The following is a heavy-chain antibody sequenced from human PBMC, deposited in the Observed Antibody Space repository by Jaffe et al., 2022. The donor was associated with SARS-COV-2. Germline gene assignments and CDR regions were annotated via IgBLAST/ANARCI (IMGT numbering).Heavy chain of an antibody. D-gene: IGHD6-13*01. Sequence: EVQLLESGGGLVQPGGSLRLSCAASGFTFSSYAMSWVRQAPGKGLEWVSSISGSGGSTYYADSVKGRFTISRDKSKNTLYLQMNSLRAEDTAVYYCAKMKSSWYMRVENDYWGQGTLVTVSS. V-gene: IGHV3-23*01. CDR3: AKMKSSWYMRVENDY. J-gene: IGHJ4*02. CDR1: GFTFSSYA. CDR2: ISGSGGST.